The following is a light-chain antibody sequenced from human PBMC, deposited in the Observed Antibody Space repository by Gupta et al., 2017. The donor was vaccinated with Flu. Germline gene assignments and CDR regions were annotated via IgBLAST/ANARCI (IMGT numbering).Light chain of an antibody. Sequence: TIACTGTNSDIGTYDVVYWYQQHPGKAHELMIYEVSKRTSGVSDRFSGSKSGNTASLTISELQAEDEAYYYCCADAGSSYFLFGGGTKLTVL. V-gene: IGLV2-23*02. CDR3: CADAGSSYFL. CDR1: NSDIGTYDV. CDR2: EVS. J-gene: IGLJ2*01.